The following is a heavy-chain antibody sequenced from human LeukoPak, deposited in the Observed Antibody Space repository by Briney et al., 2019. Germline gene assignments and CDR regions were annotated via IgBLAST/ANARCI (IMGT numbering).Heavy chain of an antibody. Sequence: GGSLRLSCAASGFTFSSYAMSWVRQAPGKGLEWVSAISGSGGSTYYADSVKGRFTISRDNSKNPLYLQMNSLRAEDTAVYYCAKEIWFGELLFVMDVWGQGTTVTVSS. D-gene: IGHD3-10*01. CDR1: GFTFSSYA. J-gene: IGHJ6*02. V-gene: IGHV3-23*01. CDR3: AKEIWFGELLFVMDV. CDR2: ISGSGGST.